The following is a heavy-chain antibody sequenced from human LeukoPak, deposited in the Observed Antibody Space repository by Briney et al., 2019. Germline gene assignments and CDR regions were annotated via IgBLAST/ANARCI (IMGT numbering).Heavy chain of an antibody. D-gene: IGHD3-10*01. V-gene: IGHV3-7*04. Sequence: GGSLRLSCAASGFTFSSYWMSWVRQAPGKGLEWVANIKQDGSEKYYVDSVKGRFTISRDNAKNSLYLQMNSLRAEDTAVYYCARDREGWGLLLWFGELPYWGQGTLVTVSS. CDR1: GFTFSSYW. J-gene: IGHJ4*02. CDR3: ARDREGWGLLLWFGELPY. CDR2: IKQDGSEK.